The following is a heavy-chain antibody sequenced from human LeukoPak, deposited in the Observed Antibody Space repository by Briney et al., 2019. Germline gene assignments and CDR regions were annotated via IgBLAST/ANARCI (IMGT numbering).Heavy chain of an antibody. V-gene: IGHV4-59*01. D-gene: IGHD3-22*01. CDR3: ARTYDSSGYPLDY. CDR1: GGSISSYY. CDR2: LYNSGST. Sequence: SETLSLTCTVSGGSISSYYWSWIRQPPGKGLEWTGYLYNSGSTNYNPSLKSRVTISEDTSKNQFSLKLSSVTPADTAVYYCARTYDSSGYPLDYWGQGTLVTVSS. J-gene: IGHJ4*02.